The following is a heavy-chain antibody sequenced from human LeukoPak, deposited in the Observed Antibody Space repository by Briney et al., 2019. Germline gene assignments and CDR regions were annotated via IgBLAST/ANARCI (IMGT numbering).Heavy chain of an antibody. D-gene: IGHD3-22*01. V-gene: IGHV3-20*04. CDR1: GFTFDDYG. CDR3: ARDGPPYYDSTRGAFDI. J-gene: IGHJ3*02. CDR2: LNWNGGST. Sequence: PGGSLRLSCAAPGFTFDDYGMSWVRQAPGKGLEWVSGLNWNGGSTGYADSVRGRFTISRDNAKNSLYLQMNSLRAEDTALYYCARDGPPYYDSTRGAFDIWGQGTMVTVSS.